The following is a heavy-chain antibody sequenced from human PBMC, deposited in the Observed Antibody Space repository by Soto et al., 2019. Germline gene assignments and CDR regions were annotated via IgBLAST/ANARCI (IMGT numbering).Heavy chain of an antibody. J-gene: IGHJ6*02. V-gene: IGHV3-30*18. CDR3: AKEESPGYYYGMDV. CDR1: GFTYSSYG. CDR2: ISYDGSNK. Sequence: QVQLVESGGGVVQPGRSLRLSCAASGFTYSSYGMHWVRQAPGKGLEWVAVISYDGSNKYYADSVKGRFTISRDNSKNTLYLQMNSLRAEDTAVYYCAKEESPGYYYGMDVWGQGTTVTVSS.